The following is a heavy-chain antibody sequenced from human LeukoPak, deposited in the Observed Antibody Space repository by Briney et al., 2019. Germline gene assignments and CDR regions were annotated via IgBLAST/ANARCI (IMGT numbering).Heavy chain of an antibody. CDR2: ISGSGGST. CDR3: AKERGHYDILTGYHYYYMDV. Sequence: QPGGTLRLSCAASGFTFSSYGMSWVRQAPGKGLEWVSAISGSGGSTYYADSVKGRFTISRDNSKNTLYLQMNSLRAEDTAVYYCAKERGHYDILTGYHYYYMDVWGKGTTVTISS. V-gene: IGHV3-23*01. J-gene: IGHJ6*03. CDR1: GFTFSSYG. D-gene: IGHD3-9*01.